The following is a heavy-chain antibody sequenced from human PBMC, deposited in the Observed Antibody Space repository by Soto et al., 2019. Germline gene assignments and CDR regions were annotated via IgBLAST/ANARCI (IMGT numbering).Heavy chain of an antibody. CDR2: ISYDGSNK. J-gene: IGHJ2*01. CDR3: VSSGWYAKAGYFDL. V-gene: IGHV3-30*03. Sequence: QVQLVESGGGVVQPGRSLRLSCAASGFTFSSYGMHWVRQAPGKGLEWVAVISYDGSNKYYADSVKGRFTISRDNSKKTVYLQMNRLRAEETAVYYCVSSGWYAKAGYFDLWGRGTLVTVSS. D-gene: IGHD6-19*01. CDR1: GFTFSSYG.